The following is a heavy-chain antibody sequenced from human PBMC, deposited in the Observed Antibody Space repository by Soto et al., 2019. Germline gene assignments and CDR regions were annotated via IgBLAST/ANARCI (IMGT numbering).Heavy chain of an antibody. D-gene: IGHD3-3*01. J-gene: IGHJ6*02. CDR2: ISGSGGST. V-gene: IGHV3-23*01. CDR1: GFTFSSYA. CDR3: AKDLAYYDFWSGYPPGGMDV. Sequence: GGSLRLSCAASGFTFSSYAMSWVRQAPGKGLEWVSAISGSGGSTYYADSVKGRFTISRDNSKNTLYLQMNSLRAEDTAVYYCAKDLAYYDFWSGYPPGGMDVWGQGTTVTVSS.